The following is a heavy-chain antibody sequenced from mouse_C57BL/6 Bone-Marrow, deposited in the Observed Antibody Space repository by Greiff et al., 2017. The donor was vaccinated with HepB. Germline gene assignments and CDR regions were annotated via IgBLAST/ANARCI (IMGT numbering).Heavy chain of an antibody. D-gene: IGHD1-1*01. CDR2: ILPGSGST. Sequence: QVQLQQSGAELMKPGASVKLSCKATGYTFTGYWIEWVKQRPGHGLEWIGEILPGSGSTNYNEKFKGKATFTADTSSNTAYMQLGSLTTEDSAIYYCAREGCYGSRWDFDYWGQGTTLTVSS. V-gene: IGHV1-9*01. CDR1: GYTFTGYW. J-gene: IGHJ2*01. CDR3: AREGCYGSRWDFDY.